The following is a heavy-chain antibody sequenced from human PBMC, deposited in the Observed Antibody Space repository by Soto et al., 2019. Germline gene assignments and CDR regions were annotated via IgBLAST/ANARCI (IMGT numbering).Heavy chain of an antibody. CDR1: GFAFGSYW. J-gene: IGHJ4*02. V-gene: IGHV3-74*01. CDR2: ISQDGAIA. Sequence: VQLVESGGGLVQPGGSLRLSCAASGFAFGSYWMHWVRQAPGKGLVWVSRISQDGAIATQADSVKGRFTISRDNAKNTLFLQMNSLRADDTAVYYCLRDQRHWNACADQWGQGTLVTVSS. D-gene: IGHD1-1*01. CDR3: LRDQRHWNACADQ.